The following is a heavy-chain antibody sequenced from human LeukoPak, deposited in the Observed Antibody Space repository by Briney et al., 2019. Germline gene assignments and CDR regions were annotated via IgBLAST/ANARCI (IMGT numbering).Heavy chain of an antibody. V-gene: IGHV4-34*01. CDR3: ARDRAAELNWFDP. CDR1: GGSFSGYY. CDR2: INHSGST. J-gene: IGHJ5*02. D-gene: IGHD1-26*01. Sequence: SETLSLTCAVYGGSFSGYYWSWIRQPPGKGLEWIGEINHSGSTNYNPSLKSRVTISVDTSKNQFSLKLSSVTAADTAVYYCARDRAAELNWFDPWGQGTLVTVSS.